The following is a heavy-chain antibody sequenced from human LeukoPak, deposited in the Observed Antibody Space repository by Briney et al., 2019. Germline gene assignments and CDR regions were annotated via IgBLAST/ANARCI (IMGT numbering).Heavy chain of an antibody. CDR1: GFTFSSYE. J-gene: IGHJ4*02. CDR3: ARAGYYFHY. V-gene: IGHV3-48*03. Sequence: GGSLRLSCAASGFTFSSYEMNWVRQAPGKGLEWASYISSSGSSIYYADSVKGRFAISRDNAKNSLYLQLNSLGAEDTAVYYCARAGYYFHYWGQGTLVTVSS. CDR2: ISSSGSSI.